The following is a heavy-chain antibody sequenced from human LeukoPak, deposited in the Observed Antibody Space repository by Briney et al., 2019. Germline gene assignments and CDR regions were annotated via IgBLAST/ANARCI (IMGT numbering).Heavy chain of an antibody. CDR1: RFTFSDAW. V-gene: IGHV3-15*01. J-gene: IGHJ4*02. D-gene: IGHD2-8*01. CDR3: TTGYGTIDF. CDR2: IRSQSDGGTA. Sequence: GGSLRLSCAVSRFTFSDAWMAWVRQAPGKGLERVGRIRSQSDGGTADYAAPVKDRFTISRDDSKNMVYLYMNNLKIEDTAMYYCTTGYGTIDFWGQGTLVAVSS.